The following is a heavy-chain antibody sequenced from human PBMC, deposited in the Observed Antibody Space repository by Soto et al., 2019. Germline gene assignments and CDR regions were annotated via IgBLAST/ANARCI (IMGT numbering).Heavy chain of an antibody. CDR3: ASGNPDV. CDR2: ISGDGDTK. Sequence: SLRLSCVASGFTFSNFAIHWVRQAPGRGLEWVAVISGDGDTKSYADSVKGRFTISRDNTKKTVDLQMNSLTFADTALYYCASGNPDVWGQGATVTVSS. J-gene: IGHJ6*02. V-gene: IGHV3-30*03. CDR1: GFTFSNFA.